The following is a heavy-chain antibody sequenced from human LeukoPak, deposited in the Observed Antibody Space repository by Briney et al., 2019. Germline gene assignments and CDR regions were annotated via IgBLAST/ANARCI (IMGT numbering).Heavy chain of an antibody. D-gene: IGHD6-13*01. CDR2: ISGSGSNT. CDR1: GFTFSSYA. CDR3: ASPVAAAFDY. Sequence: GGSLRLSCAASGFTFSSYAMSWVRQAPGKGLEWVSTISGSGSNTYYADSVKGRFTISRDNAKNSLYLQMNSLRAEDTAVYYCASPVAAAFDYWGQGTLVTVSS. J-gene: IGHJ4*02. V-gene: IGHV3-23*01.